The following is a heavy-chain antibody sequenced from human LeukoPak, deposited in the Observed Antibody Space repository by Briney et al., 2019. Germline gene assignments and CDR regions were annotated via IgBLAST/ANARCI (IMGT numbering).Heavy chain of an antibody. CDR2: IYTSGTT. D-gene: IGHD3-22*01. CDR3: ASYYDSGGYYYATYYYFDP. V-gene: IGHV4-4*07. Sequence: PSETLSLTCTVSGGSIIGDYWSWIRQPAGKALEWIGRIYTSGTTTYNPSLKSRVTISVDTSKNQFSLKLSSVTAADTAVYFCASYYDSGGYYYATYYYFDPRGRGTMVTVSS. CDR1: GGSIIGDY. J-gene: IGHJ2*01.